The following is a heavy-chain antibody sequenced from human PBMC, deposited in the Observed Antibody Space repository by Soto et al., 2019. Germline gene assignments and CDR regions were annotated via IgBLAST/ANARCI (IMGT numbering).Heavy chain of an antibody. V-gene: IGHV1-69*13. Sequence: SVQVSCKASGGAFSSYAISWVRQAPRQGLEWMGGIIPIFGTANYAQKFQGRVTITADESTSTAYMELSSLRSEDTAVYYCARMRGGWPVDYWGQGTLVTVSS. CDR3: ARMRGGWPVDY. CDR1: GGAFSSYA. J-gene: IGHJ4*02. D-gene: IGHD6-19*01. CDR2: IIPIFGTA.